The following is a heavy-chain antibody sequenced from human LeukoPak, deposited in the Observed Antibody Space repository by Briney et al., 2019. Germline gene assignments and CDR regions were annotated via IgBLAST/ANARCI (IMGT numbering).Heavy chain of an antibody. J-gene: IGHJ4*02. CDR2: ISPYDGDR. CDR1: GYTFTSYG. D-gene: IGHD5-24*01. V-gene: IGHV1-18*01. CDR3: ARDRGMATIKPFDY. Sequence: ASVKVSCKASGYTFTSYGISWVRQAPGQGLEWMGWISPYDGDRNYAQKFQGRVTMTTDTSTSTAYMELSSLRSEDTAVYYCARDRGMATIKPFDYWDQGTLVTVSS.